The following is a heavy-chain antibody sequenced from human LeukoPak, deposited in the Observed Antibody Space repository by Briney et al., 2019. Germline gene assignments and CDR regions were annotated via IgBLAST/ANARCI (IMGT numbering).Heavy chain of an antibody. Sequence: SQTLSLTCIVSGGSISSGGYYWSWIRQPPGKGLEWIGYIYHSGSTYYNPSLKSRVTISVDRSKNQFSLKLSSVTAADTAVYYCARDRVAGTPGFDYWGQGTLVTVSS. CDR2: IYHSGST. CDR1: GGSISSGGYY. J-gene: IGHJ4*02. D-gene: IGHD6-19*01. CDR3: ARDRVAGTPGFDY. V-gene: IGHV4-30-2*01.